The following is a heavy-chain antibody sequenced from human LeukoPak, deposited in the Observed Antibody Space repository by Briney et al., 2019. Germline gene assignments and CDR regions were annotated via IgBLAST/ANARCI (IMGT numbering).Heavy chain of an antibody. J-gene: IGHJ4*02. Sequence: SGPTLVHPTPSLTLTCTFSGFSLSTSGVGVGLIRQPPVKALEWLALFYWDDDKRYSPSLKSRLTITKDTSKNQVVLIMNNMDPVDTATYFCARREVELDYFDYWGQGTLVTASS. D-gene: IGHD2-8*02. CDR1: GFSLSTSGVG. CDR2: FYWDDDK. CDR3: ARREVELDYFDY. V-gene: IGHV2-5*02.